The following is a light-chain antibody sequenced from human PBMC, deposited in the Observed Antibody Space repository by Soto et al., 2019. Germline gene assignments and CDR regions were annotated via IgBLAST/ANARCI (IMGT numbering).Light chain of an antibody. CDR3: LQHITYPGT. Sequence: DIQMTQPPSAMSASVGDRVTITCRASQGISNFLDWFQQRPGKVPKRLIYGASNLQSGVPSRFSGSGSGTEFTLTISSLQPEDFATYYCLQHITYPGTFGQGTKVDIK. V-gene: IGKV1-17*03. CDR1: QGISNF. J-gene: IGKJ1*01. CDR2: GAS.